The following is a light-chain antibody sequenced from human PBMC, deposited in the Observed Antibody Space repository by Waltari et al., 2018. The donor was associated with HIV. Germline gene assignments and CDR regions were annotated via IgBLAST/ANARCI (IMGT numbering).Light chain of an antibody. CDR2: AAS. V-gene: IGKV1-39*01. CDR1: QSISSH. Sequence: DIRMTQYPSSLSASVGDRVTITCRASQSISSHLNWYQQQPGKTPKLLIYAASSLQSGVPLRFSGSGSGTDFTLTITSLQPEDVATYYCQQSYTTPCTFGQGTKLDIQ. CDR3: QQSYTTPCT. J-gene: IGKJ2*02.